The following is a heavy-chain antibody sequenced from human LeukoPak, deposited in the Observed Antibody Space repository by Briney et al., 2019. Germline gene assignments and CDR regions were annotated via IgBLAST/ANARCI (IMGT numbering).Heavy chain of an antibody. J-gene: IGHJ3*02. CDR2: INPSGGST. D-gene: IGHD3-9*01. CDR1: GYTFTSYY. CDR3: ARSSAYYNEADI. V-gene: IGHV1-46*01. Sequence: ASVKVSCKTSGYTFTSYYIHWVRQAPGQGLEWLGIINPSGGSTTYAQKFQGRVTMTTDMSTSTVYMELTSLRSDDTAVYYCARSSAYYNEADIWGQGTMVTVSS.